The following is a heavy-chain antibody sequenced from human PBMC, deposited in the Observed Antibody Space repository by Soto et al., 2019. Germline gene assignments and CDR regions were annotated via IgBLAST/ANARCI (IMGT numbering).Heavy chain of an antibody. J-gene: IGHJ4*02. CDR3: AREGRGKKAGYNGLVSLGY. D-gene: IGHD2-2*02. Sequence: SVKVSCKVSGSRFSNYVISWVRQAPVHVMEWLGRIIPIFNSTKYAQSFQGRVTITADKSTSTASLELSSLRSDDTAVYYCAREGRGKKAGYNGLVSLGYWGQGNLVTVSS. CDR2: IIPIFNST. V-gene: IGHV1-69*06. CDR1: GSRFSNYV.